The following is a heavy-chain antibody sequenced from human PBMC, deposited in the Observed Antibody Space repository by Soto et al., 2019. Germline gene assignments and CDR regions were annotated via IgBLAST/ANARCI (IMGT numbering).Heavy chain of an antibody. CDR1: GYSISSSNW. J-gene: IGHJ4*02. D-gene: IGHD1-26*01. CDR3: ARWERAGPFDC. V-gene: IGHV4-28*01. CDR2: IYYSGTT. Sequence: QVQLQESGPGLVKPSDTLSLTCAVSGYSISSSNWWGWIRQPPGKGLEWIGYIYYSGTTYYNPSLKSRVITSVDTSKNQCALKLTSVTAVDTAVYYCARWERAGPFDCWGQGTLVTVSS.